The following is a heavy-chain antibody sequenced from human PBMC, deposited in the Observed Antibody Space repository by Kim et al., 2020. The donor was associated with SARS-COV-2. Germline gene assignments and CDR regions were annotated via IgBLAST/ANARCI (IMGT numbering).Heavy chain of an antibody. D-gene: IGHD6-19*01. CDR1: GDSVSSNSAA. CDR2: TYYRSKWYN. Sequence: SQTLSLTCAISGDSVSSNSAAWNWIRQSPSRGLEWLGRTYYRSKWYNDYAVSVKSRITINPDTSKNQFSLQLNSVTPEDTAVYYCARGATDSSGSRYYFDYWGQGTLVTVSS. V-gene: IGHV6-1*01. J-gene: IGHJ4*02. CDR3: ARGATDSSGSRYYFDY.